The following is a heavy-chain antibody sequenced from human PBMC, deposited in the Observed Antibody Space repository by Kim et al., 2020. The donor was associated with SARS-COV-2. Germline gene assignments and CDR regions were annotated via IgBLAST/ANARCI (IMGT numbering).Heavy chain of an antibody. V-gene: IGHV3-23*01. D-gene: IGHD2-8*01. Sequence: GGSLRLSCAASGFTFGTSPMGWVRQAPGKGLEGGARLIWDGKRTYYSDSVKGRVTISSDKAKNTLYLHMNSLRVEDTAVYYCAKGVNNGGFDYWGQGTQVTVSS. CDR3: AKGVNNGGFDY. J-gene: IGHJ4*02. CDR2: LIWDGKRT. CDR1: GFTFGTSP.